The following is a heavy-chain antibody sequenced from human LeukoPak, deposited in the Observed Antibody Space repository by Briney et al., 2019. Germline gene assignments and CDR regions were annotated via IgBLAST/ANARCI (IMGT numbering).Heavy chain of an antibody. D-gene: IGHD2-15*01. CDR3: ARDSGGYCSGGSCLKSRGPPDI. CDR1: GFTFSDYY. V-gene: IGHV3-11*04. CDR2: ISSSGSTI. Sequence: GGSLGLSCAASGFTFSDYYMSWIRQAPGKGLEWVSYISSSGSTIYYADSVKGRFTISRDNAKNSLYLQMNSLRAEDTAVYYCARDSGGYCSGGSCLKSRGPPDIWGQGTMVTVSS. J-gene: IGHJ3*02.